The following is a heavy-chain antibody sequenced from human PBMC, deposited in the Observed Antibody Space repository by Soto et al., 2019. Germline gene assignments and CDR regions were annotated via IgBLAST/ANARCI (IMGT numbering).Heavy chain of an antibody. J-gene: IGHJ3*02. CDR2: INPNSGGT. D-gene: IGHD1-26*01. CDR3: ASPGGATYGPDAFDI. Sequence: SVQVSLKASGYTFTGYYMHWVRQAPGQGLEWMGWINPNSGGTNYAQKFQGRVTMTRDTSISTAYMELSRLRSDDTAVYYCASPGGATYGPDAFDIWGQGTMVTVSS. V-gene: IGHV1-2*02. CDR1: GYTFTGYY.